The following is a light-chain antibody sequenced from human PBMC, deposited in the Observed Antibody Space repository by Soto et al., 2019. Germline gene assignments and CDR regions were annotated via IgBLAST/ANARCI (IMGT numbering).Light chain of an antibody. CDR3: QQYNSYSLT. CDR1: QIISSR. J-gene: IGKJ4*01. CDR2: DAY. Sequence: DIQMTQSPSILSASVGDRVTITCRASQIISSRLAWYQQKPGKAPKLLIYDAYNLESGVPSRFSGRGSETEFTLTISSLQPDDFATYYCQQYNSYSLTFGGGTKVEIK. V-gene: IGKV1-5*01.